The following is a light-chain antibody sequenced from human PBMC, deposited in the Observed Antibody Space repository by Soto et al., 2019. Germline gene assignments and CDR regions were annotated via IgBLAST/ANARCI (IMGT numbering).Light chain of an antibody. Sequence: VMTQSPVSLPVTLGQPASISCRSSQSLVSSDENTFLSWYHQRPGQSPRRLIYKVSNRDSGVADRFSGSGSGTDFTLKISRVEDEDVGVYYCMQGALWPYTFGQGTKLEIK. CDR2: KVS. CDR3: MQGALWPYT. V-gene: IGKV2-30*01. J-gene: IGKJ2*01. CDR1: QSLVSSDENTF.